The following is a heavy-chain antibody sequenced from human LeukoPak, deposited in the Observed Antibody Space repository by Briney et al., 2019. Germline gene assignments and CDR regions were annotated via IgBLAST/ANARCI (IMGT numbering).Heavy chain of an antibody. D-gene: IGHD4-17*01. V-gene: IGHV4-34*01. CDR3: ARVGRADDYGSYYFDY. CDR1: GVSFSGYY. CDR2: INHSGST. Sequence: SETLSLTCAVYGVSFSGYYWSWIRQPPGKGLEWIGEINHSGSTNYNPSLKSRVTISVDTSKNQFSLKLSSVTAADTAVYYCARVGRADDYGSYYFDYWGQGTLVTVSS. J-gene: IGHJ4*02.